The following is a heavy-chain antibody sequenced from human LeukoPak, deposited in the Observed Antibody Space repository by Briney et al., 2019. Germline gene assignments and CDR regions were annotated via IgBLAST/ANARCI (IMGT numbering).Heavy chain of an antibody. CDR1: GGSISSGGYY. CDR3: ARVVTGTTPHGMDV. D-gene: IGHD1-7*01. J-gene: IGHJ6*02. V-gene: IGHV4-31*03. Sequence: MPSETLSLTCTVSGGSISSGGYYWSWIRQPPGKGLEWIGYIYYSGSTYYNPSLKSRVTISVDTSKNQFSLKLSSVTAADTAVYYCARVVTGTTPHGMDVWGQGTTVTVSS. CDR2: IYYSGST.